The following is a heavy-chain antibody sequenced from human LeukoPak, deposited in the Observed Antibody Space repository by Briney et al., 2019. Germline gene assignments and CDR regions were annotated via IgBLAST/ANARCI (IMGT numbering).Heavy chain of an antibody. CDR1: GFTFSGYN. V-gene: IGHV3-48*04. CDR2: IRSSGSLI. J-gene: IGHJ3*02. CDR3: ARNFYETTGFYYDAFDI. D-gene: IGHD3-22*01. Sequence: GGSLRLSCAASGFTFSGYNMNWVRQAPGKGLEWVAFIRSSGSLIYYAESVKGRFTISRDNSRNSLYLQVNSLRVEDTAVYYCARNFYETTGFYYDAFDIWGQGIAVTVSS.